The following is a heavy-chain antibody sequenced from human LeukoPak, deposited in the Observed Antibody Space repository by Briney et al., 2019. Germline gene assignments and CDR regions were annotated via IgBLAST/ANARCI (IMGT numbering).Heavy chain of an antibody. CDR1: GFTFSDAW. Sequence: GGSLRLSCAVSGFTFSDAWMNWVRQAPGRGLERVGRILSKSAGGTTDYAAPVKGRFTISRDDSKNTLYPQMNNLKIEDTGVYYCATPLTVTSESFDYWGQGTLVTVSS. CDR2: ILSKSAGGTT. CDR3: ATPLTVTSESFDY. V-gene: IGHV3-15*07. D-gene: IGHD4-17*01. J-gene: IGHJ4*02.